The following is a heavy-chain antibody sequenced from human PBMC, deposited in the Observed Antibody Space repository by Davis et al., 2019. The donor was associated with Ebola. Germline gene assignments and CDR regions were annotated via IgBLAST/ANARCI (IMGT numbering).Heavy chain of an antibody. V-gene: IGHV1-2*02. CDR1: GYTFTGYY. CDR2: INPNSGGT. Sequence: ASVTVSCQASGYTFTGYYMHWVRQAPGQGLEWMGWINPNSGGTNYAQKFQGRVTMTRDTSISTAYMELRRLRSDDTAVYYWARTRGGDGYNELWGQGTLVTVSS. CDR3: ARTRGGDGYNEL. D-gene: IGHD5-24*01. J-gene: IGHJ4*02.